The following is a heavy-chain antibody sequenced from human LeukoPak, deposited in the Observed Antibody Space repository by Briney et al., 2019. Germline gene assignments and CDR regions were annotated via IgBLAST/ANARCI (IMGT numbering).Heavy chain of an antibody. CDR3: AREDYYDSGSNDY. V-gene: IGHV1-2*02. CDR2: INPNSGGT. D-gene: IGHD3-22*01. Sequence: GDSLKISCKASGYSFTIYWIGWVRQAPGQGLEWMGWINPNSGGTNYAQKFQGRVTITRNTSISTAYMELSSLRSEDTAVYYCAREDYYDSGSNDYWGQGTLVTVSS. J-gene: IGHJ4*02. CDR1: GYSFTIYW.